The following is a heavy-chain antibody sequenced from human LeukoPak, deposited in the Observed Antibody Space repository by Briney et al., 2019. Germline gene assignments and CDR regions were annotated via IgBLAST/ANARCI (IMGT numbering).Heavy chain of an antibody. D-gene: IGHD3-16*02. CDR1: GFTFSSYE. CDR3: ARDRWDYVWGSYRKDAFDI. V-gene: IGHV3-48*03. Sequence: PGGSLRLSCVASGFTFSSYEMNWVRQTPGKGLEWVSYISSSGRTAYYAVSVRGRFTISRDNAKNSLYLQMNSLRAEDTAVYYCARDRWDYVWGSYRKDAFDIWGQGTMVTVSS. J-gene: IGHJ3*02. CDR2: ISSSGRTA.